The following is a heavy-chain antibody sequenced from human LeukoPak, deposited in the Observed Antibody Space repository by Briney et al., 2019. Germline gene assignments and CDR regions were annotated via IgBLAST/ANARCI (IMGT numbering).Heavy chain of an antibody. CDR1: GITLSNYG. Sequence: GGSLRLSCAVSGITLSNYGMSWIRQAPGKGLEWVAGISDSGGRINYADSVKGRFTISRDNPKNTLYLQMNSLRAEDTAVYFCAKRGVVIRVILVGFHKEAYYFDSWGQGALVTVSS. D-gene: IGHD3-22*01. J-gene: IGHJ4*02. CDR3: AKRGVVIRVILVGFHKEAYYFDS. CDR2: ISDSGGRI. V-gene: IGHV3-23*01.